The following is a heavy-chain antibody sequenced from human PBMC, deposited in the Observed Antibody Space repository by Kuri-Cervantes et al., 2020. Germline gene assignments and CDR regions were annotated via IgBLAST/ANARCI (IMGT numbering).Heavy chain of an antibody. V-gene: IGHV3-9*01. Sequence: GGSLRLSCAASGFTFDDYDMHWVRQAPGKGLEWVSGISWNSGSIGYADSVKGRFTISRDNAKNSLYLQMNSLRAEDTALYYCAKGSFPALGARKGGWFDPWGQGTLVTVSS. D-gene: IGHD1-26*01. J-gene: IGHJ5*02. CDR3: AKGSFPALGARKGGWFDP. CDR1: GFTFDDYD. CDR2: ISWNSGSI.